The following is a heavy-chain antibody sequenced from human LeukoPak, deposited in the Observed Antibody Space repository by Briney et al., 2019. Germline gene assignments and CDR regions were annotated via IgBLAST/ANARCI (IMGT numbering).Heavy chain of an antibody. CDR2: FSGSGGST. Sequence: GGSLRLSCAASGFTLSSYAMSWVRQAPGKGLEWVSTFSGSGGSTYYADSVKGRFTISRDNSKNTLYLQMDSLRAEDTAVYYCAKAPTRGTYYYFDYWGQGTLVTVSS. CDR1: GFTLSSYA. V-gene: IGHV3-23*01. J-gene: IGHJ4*02. CDR3: AKAPTRGTYYYFDY. D-gene: IGHD1-26*01.